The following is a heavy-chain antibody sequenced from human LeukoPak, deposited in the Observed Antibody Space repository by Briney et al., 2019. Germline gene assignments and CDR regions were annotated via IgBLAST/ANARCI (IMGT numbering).Heavy chain of an antibody. V-gene: IGHV3-23*01. Sequence: GGSLRLSCAASGFTFSTYAMSWVRQIPGKGLEWVSAISGSDDGTYYADSVKGRFTISRDNSKNTLYLQMNSLRGEDTAVYYCARGGSYLSAFDIWGQGTMVTVSS. CDR2: ISGSDDGT. CDR3: ARGGSYLSAFDI. J-gene: IGHJ3*02. CDR1: GFTFSTYA. D-gene: IGHD1-26*01.